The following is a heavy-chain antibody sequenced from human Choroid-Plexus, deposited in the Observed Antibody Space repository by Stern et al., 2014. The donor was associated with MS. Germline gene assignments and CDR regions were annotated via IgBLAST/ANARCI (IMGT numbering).Heavy chain of an antibody. CDR3: ARDQRGITIFGVVTDYYYLGMDV. V-gene: IGHV1-2*02. CDR1: GYIFTGYY. Sequence: QMQLVQSGAEVKKPGASVKVSCKTSGYIFTGYYIHWVRQAPGQGLEWMAWINPNTGGTKYAQKFRGSVIMSMDPSSSTTYVELNSLTSHDTAVYYCARDQRGITIFGVVTDYYYLGMDVWGQGTTVTVSS. D-gene: IGHD3-3*01. CDR2: INPNTGGT. J-gene: IGHJ6*02.